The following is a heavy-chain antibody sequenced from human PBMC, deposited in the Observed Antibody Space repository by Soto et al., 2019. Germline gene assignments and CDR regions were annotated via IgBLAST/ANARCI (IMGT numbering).Heavy chain of an antibody. Sequence: GASVKVSCKASGYTFTTYDINWVRQATGQRLEWVGWMNPKSGYTGFAQKFQGRVSMTRDTSINTAYMELSSLISEDTAVYYCVRVFGSIDYWGQGTLVTVSS. V-gene: IGHV1-8*01. CDR2: MNPKSGYT. J-gene: IGHJ4*02. D-gene: IGHD3-10*02. CDR3: VRVFGSIDY. CDR1: GYTFTTYD.